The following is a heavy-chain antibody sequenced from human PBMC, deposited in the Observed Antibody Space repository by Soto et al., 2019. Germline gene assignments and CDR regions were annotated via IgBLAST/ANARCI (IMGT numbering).Heavy chain of an antibody. J-gene: IGHJ4*02. D-gene: IGHD3-22*01. CDR2: ITYNGDT. Sequence: QVQLVQSGAEVKKPGASVKVSCKASGYTFTSYGISWVRQAPGQGLEWMGWITYNGDTNYPQKLQGRVTMTADTSTSTAYMELRSLRSDDTAVDYCARAVVTSYGVFDYWGQGTLVTVSS. V-gene: IGHV1-18*01. CDR1: GYTFTSYG. CDR3: ARAVVTSYGVFDY.